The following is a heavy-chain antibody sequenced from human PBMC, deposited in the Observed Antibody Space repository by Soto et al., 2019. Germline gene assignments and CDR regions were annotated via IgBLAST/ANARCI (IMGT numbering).Heavy chain of an antibody. Sequence: QVQLVESGGDVVQPGRSLRLSCAASGFTFSNYGMHWVRQAPGKGLEWVAVITNNGASDHYADSLKGRFTISRDNSKNTLYLQMNSLRAEDTAVYYCVRYDDQEANALDYWGQGTLVTVSS. J-gene: IGHJ4*02. CDR2: ITNNGASD. V-gene: IGHV3-33*01. D-gene: IGHD3-16*01. CDR1: GFTFSNYG. CDR3: VRYDDQEANALDY.